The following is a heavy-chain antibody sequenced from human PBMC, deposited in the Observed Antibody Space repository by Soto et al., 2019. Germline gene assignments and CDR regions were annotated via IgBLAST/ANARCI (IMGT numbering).Heavy chain of an antibody. CDR2: IIPSFGTA. D-gene: IGHD3-3*01. CDR1: GGTFSSYA. J-gene: IGHJ5*02. Sequence: QVQLVQSGAEVKKPGSSVKVSCKASGGTFSSYAISWVRQAPGQGLEWMGGIIPSFGTANYAQKFQGRVTITADESTSTAYMELSSLISEDTAVYYCARDNGGLRFLEWHFDPWGQGTLVTVSS. CDR3: ARDNGGLRFLEWHFDP. V-gene: IGHV1-69*01.